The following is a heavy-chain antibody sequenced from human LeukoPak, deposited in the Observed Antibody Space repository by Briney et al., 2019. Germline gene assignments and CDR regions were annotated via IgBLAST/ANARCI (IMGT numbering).Heavy chain of an antibody. CDR3: ASALWNSPLDY. CDR1: GGSISSYY. V-gene: IGHV4-59*01. Sequence: NPSETLSLTCTVSGGSISSYYWSWIRQPPGKGLEWIGYIYYSGSTNYNPSLKSRVTISVDTTKNQFSLKLSSVTAADTAVYYCASALWNSPLDYWGQGTLVTVSS. J-gene: IGHJ4*02. D-gene: IGHD1-7*01. CDR2: IYYSGST.